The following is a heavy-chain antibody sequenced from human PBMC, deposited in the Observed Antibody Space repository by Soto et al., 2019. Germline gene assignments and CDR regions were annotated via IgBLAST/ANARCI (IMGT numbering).Heavy chain of an antibody. CDR1: GFTFSSYA. Sequence: QVQLVESGGGVVQPGRSLRLSCAASGFTFSSYARHWVRQAPGKGLEWVAVISYDGSNKYYADSVKGRFTISRDNSKNTLYLQMNSLRAEDTAVYYCARDRTAAGFPSFDYWGQGTLVTVSS. J-gene: IGHJ4*02. CDR2: ISYDGSNK. CDR3: ARDRTAAGFPSFDY. D-gene: IGHD4-17*01. V-gene: IGHV3-30-3*01.